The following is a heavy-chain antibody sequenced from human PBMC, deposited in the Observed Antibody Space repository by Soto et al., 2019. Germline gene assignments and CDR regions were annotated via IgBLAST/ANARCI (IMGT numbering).Heavy chain of an antibody. Sequence: ASVEVSCKASGYTFTIYAMHWVPQAPGQRLEWMGWINAGNGNTKYSQKFQGRVTITRDTSASTAYMELSSLRSEDTAVYYCARAVAVPADFDYWGQGTLVTVSS. CDR2: INAGNGNT. V-gene: IGHV1-3*01. CDR1: GYTFTIYA. CDR3: ARAVAVPADFDY. D-gene: IGHD6-19*01. J-gene: IGHJ4*02.